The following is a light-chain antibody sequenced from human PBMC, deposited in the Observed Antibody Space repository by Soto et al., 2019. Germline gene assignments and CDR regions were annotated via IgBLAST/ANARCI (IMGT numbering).Light chain of an antibody. J-gene: IGKJ1*01. V-gene: IGKV1-5*03. CDR1: QSISSW. Sequence: DIQMIQSPSTLSASVGDRVTITCRASQSISSWLALYQQKPGKAPKLLIYKASSLESGIPSRFSGSGSGTDFTLTISGLQHDDFATYYCQQYNSDRWTVGRGTKVEIK. CDR2: KAS. CDR3: QQYNSDRWT.